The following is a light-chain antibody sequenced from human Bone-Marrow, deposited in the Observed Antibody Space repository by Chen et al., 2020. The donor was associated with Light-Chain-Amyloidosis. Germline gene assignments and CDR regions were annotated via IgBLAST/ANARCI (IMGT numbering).Light chain of an antibody. J-gene: IGLJ3*02. V-gene: IGLV6-57*01. CDR1: SGSIATNY. CDR2: EDD. CDR3: QSYQVSSQGV. Sequence: NFMLTQPHSVSESPGKTVIISCTRSSGSIATNYVQWYQQRPGSSPTTVIYEDDQRPSGVPNRFSGSIDRSSNSASLTISGLKTEDEADYCCQSYQVSSQGVFGVGTKLTVL.